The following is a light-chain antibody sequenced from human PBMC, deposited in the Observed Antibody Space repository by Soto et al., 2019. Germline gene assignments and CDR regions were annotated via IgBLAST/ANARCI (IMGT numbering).Light chain of an antibody. J-gene: IGKJ1*01. Sequence: DIQMTHSPSTLSASVGERVTITCRASKSISSWLAWYQQKPGKAPKLLIYDASSLESGVPSRFSGSGSGTEFTLTISSLQPDDFATYYCQQYNSYSQTFGQGTKVEIK. CDR3: QQYNSYSQT. V-gene: IGKV1-5*01. CDR1: KSISSW. CDR2: DAS.